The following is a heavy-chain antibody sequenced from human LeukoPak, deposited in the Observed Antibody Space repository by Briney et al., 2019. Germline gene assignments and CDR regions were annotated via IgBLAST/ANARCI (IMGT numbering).Heavy chain of an antibody. Sequence: ASVKVSCKVSGCTLTELSMHWVRQAPGKGLEWMGGFDPEDGETIYAQKFQGRVTMTEDTSTDTAYMELSSLRSEDTAVYYCATDLSVGDYLWFDPWGQGTVVTVSS. V-gene: IGHV1-24*01. J-gene: IGHJ5*02. D-gene: IGHD4-17*01. CDR2: FDPEDGET. CDR1: GCTLTELS. CDR3: ATDLSVGDYLWFDP.